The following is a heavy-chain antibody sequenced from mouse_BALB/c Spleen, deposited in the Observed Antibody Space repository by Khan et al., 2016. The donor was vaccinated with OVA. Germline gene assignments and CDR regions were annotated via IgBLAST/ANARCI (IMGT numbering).Heavy chain of an antibody. CDR1: GYTFTSYY. V-gene: IGHV1S81*02. CDR3: ARSGYGDPFDY. CDR2: INPSNGGT. Sequence: QVQLQQSGAELVKPGSSLKISCKASGYTFTSYYMYWVKQRPGQGLEWIGGINPSNGGTHFNEKFKSKATLTVDKSSSTAYMQLSSLTSKDSAVYYCARSGYGDPFDYWGQGTLVTVSA. J-gene: IGHJ3*01. D-gene: IGHD2-13*01.